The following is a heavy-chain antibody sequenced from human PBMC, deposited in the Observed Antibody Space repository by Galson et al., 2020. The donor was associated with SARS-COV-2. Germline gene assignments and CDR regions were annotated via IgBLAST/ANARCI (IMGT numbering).Heavy chain of an antibody. CDR1: GFTFSSYA. Sequence: GGSLRLSCAASGFTFSSYALHWVRQAPGKGLEWVAVISFDGSNKYYADSVKGRFTISRDSSKITLYLQMNSLRTEDTAVYYCARTASGSYRGYFDYWGQGTLVTVSS. V-gene: IGHV3-30*04. CDR2: ISFDGSNK. CDR3: ARTASGSYRGYFDY. J-gene: IGHJ4*02. D-gene: IGHD3-10*01.